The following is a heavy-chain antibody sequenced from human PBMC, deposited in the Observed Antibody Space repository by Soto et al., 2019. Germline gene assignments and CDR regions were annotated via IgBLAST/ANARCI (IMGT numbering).Heavy chain of an antibody. CDR2: IWSSSSYI. D-gene: IGHD4-17*01. CDR1: GFTFSSYS. Sequence: GGSLRLSCAASGFTFSSYSMNWVRQAPGKGLEWVSSIWSSSSYIYYADSVKGRFTISRDNSKNMLYLQMNSLRAEDTAVYYCARGVPPYGETGHAFDIWGQGTMVTVSS. J-gene: IGHJ3*02. CDR3: ARGVPPYGETGHAFDI. V-gene: IGHV3-21*01.